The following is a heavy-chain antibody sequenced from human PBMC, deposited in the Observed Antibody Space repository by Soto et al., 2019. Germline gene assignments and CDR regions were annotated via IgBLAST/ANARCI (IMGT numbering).Heavy chain of an antibody. Sequence: LRLSCAASGFTFSSYGMNWVRQAPGKGLEWVSSISSGGGYIYYAESVKGRFTISRDNAKSSLYLQMSSLRAEDTAVYYCARDGGDTRGYFDYWGQGTLVTVSS. CDR1: GFTFSSYG. J-gene: IGHJ4*02. CDR2: ISSGGGYI. V-gene: IGHV3-21*01. D-gene: IGHD3-10*01. CDR3: ARDGGDTRGYFDY.